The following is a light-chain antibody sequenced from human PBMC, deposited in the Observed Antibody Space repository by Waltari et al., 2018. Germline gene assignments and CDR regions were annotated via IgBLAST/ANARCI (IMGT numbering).Light chain of an antibody. CDR3: SSYTSSSTWV. Sequence: QSALTQPASVSGSPGQSITISCTGTSCDVGGYNYVSWYQQHPGKAPKLMIYDVSNRPSGVSNRFSGSKSDNTASLTISGLQAEDEADYYCSSYTSSSTWVFGRGTKLTVL. V-gene: IGLV2-14*01. CDR1: SCDVGGYNY. J-gene: IGLJ3*02. CDR2: DVS.